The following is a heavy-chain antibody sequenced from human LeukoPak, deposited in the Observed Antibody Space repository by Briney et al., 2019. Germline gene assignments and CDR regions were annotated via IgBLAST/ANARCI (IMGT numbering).Heavy chain of an antibody. CDR1: GFTFSSYG. Sequence: HPGGSLRLSCAASGFTFSSYGMHWVRQAPGKGLEWVAFIRYDGSNKYYADSVKGRFTISRDNSKNTLYLQMNSLRAEDTAVYYCARDPQTYYYGSGSYDGWFDPWGQGTLVTVSS. V-gene: IGHV3-30*02. CDR2: IRYDGSNK. J-gene: IGHJ5*02. CDR3: ARDPQTYYYGSGSYDGWFDP. D-gene: IGHD3-10*01.